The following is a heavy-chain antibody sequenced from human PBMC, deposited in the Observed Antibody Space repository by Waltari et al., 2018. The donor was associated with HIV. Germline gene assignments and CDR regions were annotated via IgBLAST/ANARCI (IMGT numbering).Heavy chain of an antibody. CDR3: VALRTVTGTIDK. D-gene: IGHD6-19*01. Sequence: QLQLQESGPALVKPSETLFLTCTVSTGYITQSYYWGWVRQFPGTGLEWIGSIYSNGVSHYAPSLKSRVALSVDMSKNQFSLTLTAVTAADTSRYFCVALRTVTGTIDKWGQGTLVTVS. CDR1: TGYITQSYY. V-gene: IGHV4-39*01. CDR2: IYSNGVS. J-gene: IGHJ4*02.